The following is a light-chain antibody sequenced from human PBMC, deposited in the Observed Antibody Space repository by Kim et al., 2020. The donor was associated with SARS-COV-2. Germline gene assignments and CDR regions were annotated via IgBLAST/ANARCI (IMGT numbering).Light chain of an antibody. CDR2: RNN. Sequence: RQTATSTCTGNNNNVGNQGAAWLQQHQGHPPKVLSYRNNYRPSGISERLSASRSGNTASLTITGLQPEDEADYYCSAWDSSLTAWVFGGGTKVTVL. J-gene: IGLJ3*02. CDR1: NNNVGNQG. CDR3: SAWDSSLTAWV. V-gene: IGLV10-54*01.